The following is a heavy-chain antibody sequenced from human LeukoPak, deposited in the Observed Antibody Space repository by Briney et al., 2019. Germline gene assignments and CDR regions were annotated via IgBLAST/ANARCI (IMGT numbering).Heavy chain of an antibody. Sequence: PSETLSLTCAVYGGSFSGYYWSWIRQPPGKGLEWIGYIYHSGSTYYNPSLKSRVTISVDRSKNQFSLKLSSVTAADTAVYYCARLYQGGLDVWGQGTTVTVSS. D-gene: IGHD3-16*02. CDR3: ARLYQGGLDV. CDR2: IYHSGST. CDR1: GGSFSGYY. J-gene: IGHJ6*02. V-gene: IGHV4-34*01.